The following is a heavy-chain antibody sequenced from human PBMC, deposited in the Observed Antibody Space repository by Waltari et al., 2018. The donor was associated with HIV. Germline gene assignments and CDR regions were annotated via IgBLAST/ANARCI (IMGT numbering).Heavy chain of an antibody. V-gene: IGHV1-69*12. Sequence: QVQLVQSGAEVQKTGSSVMVSCKASGGTFSSCALRRGRQAPGQGLEWMGGIIPIFGTANYAQKFQGRVTITADESTSTAYMELSSLRSEDTAVYYCARDAVMTTVTTGGFDPWGQGTLVTVSS. CDR1: GGTFSSCA. CDR3: ARDAVMTTVTTGGFDP. J-gene: IGHJ5*02. D-gene: IGHD4-17*01. CDR2: IIPIFGTA.